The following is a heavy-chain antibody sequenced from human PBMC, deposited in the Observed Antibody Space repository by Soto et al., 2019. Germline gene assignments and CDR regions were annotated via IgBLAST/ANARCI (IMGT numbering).Heavy chain of an antibody. CDR1: GYTFTSYD. CDR3: GRGPGSWYYYYMDV. CDR2: MNPNSGNT. Sequence: QVQLVQSGAEVKKPGASVKVSCKASGYTFTSYDINWVRQATGQGLVWMGWMNPNSGNTGYAQKFQGRVTMTRNTSITPADMELRSLRSEHTAVYYGGRGPGSWYYYYMDVWGKGTTVTVSS. D-gene: IGHD6-13*01. J-gene: IGHJ6*03. V-gene: IGHV1-8*01.